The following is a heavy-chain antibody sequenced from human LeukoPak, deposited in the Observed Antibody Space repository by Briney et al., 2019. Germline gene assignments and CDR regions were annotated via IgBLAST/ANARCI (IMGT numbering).Heavy chain of an antibody. D-gene: IGHD1-26*01. CDR2: ISYDGSNK. V-gene: IGHV3-30-3*01. CDR3: TSGSFPH. J-gene: IGHJ4*02. CDR1: GFTFSSYA. Sequence: GRSLRLSCAASGFTFSSYAMHWVRQAPGKGLEWVAVISYDGSNKYYADSVKGRFTISRDNSKNTLYLQMNSLRAEDTAVYYCTSGSFPHWGQGTLVTVSS.